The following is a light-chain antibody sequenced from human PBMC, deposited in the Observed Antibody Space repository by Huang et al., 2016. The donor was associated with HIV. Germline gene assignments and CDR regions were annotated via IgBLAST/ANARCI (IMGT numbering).Light chain of an antibody. CDR1: RHIYSY. CDR2: ESA. V-gene: IGKV1-33*01. J-gene: IGKJ3*01. Sequence: DIQMTQSPSSLSASIGDRVTITCRASRHIYSYLNWYQHIPGKAPKLLIYESANLEVGVPSRFSGSGSGRNFTLIISSLQPEDFATYYCQQYDSLPRTFGPGTKV. CDR3: QQYDSLPRT.